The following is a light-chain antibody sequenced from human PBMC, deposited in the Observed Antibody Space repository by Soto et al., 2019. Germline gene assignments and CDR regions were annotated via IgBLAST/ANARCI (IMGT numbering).Light chain of an antibody. CDR1: QNVNNNY. J-gene: IGKJ1*01. CDR2: GAS. CDR3: QQYGSSPWT. V-gene: IGKV3-20*01. Sequence: ENVLTQSPGTLSLSPGERTTVSCRASQNVNNNYLVWYQQRPGQAPGLLIHGASSRAAGVPDRLTGSGSGTDFTLTITTLEPEDFAVYYCQQYGSSPWTFGQGTKVEIK.